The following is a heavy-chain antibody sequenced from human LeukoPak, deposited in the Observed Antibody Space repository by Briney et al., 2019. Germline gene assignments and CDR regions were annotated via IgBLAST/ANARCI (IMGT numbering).Heavy chain of an antibody. CDR3: ANTKSGGSGMDV. CDR1: GFTVSSYA. V-gene: IGHV3-23*01. Sequence: GGSLRLSCAASGFTVSSYAMSWVRQAPGKGLEWVSSLSVSGRKIYYADFVKGRFTISRDNSKNTLYLQMNSLRAEDTAVYYCANTKSGGSGMDVWGQGTTVTVSS. CDR2: LSVSGRKI. D-gene: IGHD2-15*01. J-gene: IGHJ6*02.